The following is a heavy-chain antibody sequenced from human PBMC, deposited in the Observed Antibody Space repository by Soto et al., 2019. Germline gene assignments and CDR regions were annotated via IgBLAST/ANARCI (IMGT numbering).Heavy chain of an antibody. CDR3: AKVGHGSGKGLDY. D-gene: IGHD3-10*01. J-gene: IGHJ4*02. CDR2: ISYDGSDK. V-gene: IGHV3-30*18. Sequence: QVQLVESGGGVVQPGRSLRLSCAASGFTFSTYGMHWVRQAPGKGLEWLAAISYDGSDKYYADSVKGRFTISRDISKKTLYLQMNSLRPEDTAVYYCAKVGHGSGKGLDYWGQGTLVTVSS. CDR1: GFTFSTYG.